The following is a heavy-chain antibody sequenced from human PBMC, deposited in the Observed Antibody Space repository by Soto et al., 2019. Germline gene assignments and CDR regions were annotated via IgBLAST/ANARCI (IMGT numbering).Heavy chain of an antibody. CDR3: ASPPGTAMVLVY. CDR1: GGSISSGGYY. D-gene: IGHD5-18*01. CDR2: ISYSGST. Sequence: KPSETLSLTCTVSGGSISSGGYYWSWIRQHPGKGLEWIGYISYSGSTYYNPSLESRVTISVDTSKNQFSLKLSSLRSEDTAVYYCASPPGTAMVLVYWGQGTLVTVSS. V-gene: IGHV4-31*03. J-gene: IGHJ4*02.